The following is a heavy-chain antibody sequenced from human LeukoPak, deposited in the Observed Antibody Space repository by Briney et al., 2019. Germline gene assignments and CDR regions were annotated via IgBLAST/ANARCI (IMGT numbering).Heavy chain of an antibody. Sequence: GGSLRLSCAASGFTFSSYSMNWVRQAPGKGLEWVSSISSSSSYIYYADSVKGRFTISRDNSKNTLYLQMNSLRAEDTAVYYCARGLYYYDSSAYAFDYWGQGTLVTVSS. J-gene: IGHJ4*02. V-gene: IGHV3-21*04. CDR3: ARGLYYYDSSAYAFDY. CDR1: GFTFSSYS. D-gene: IGHD3-22*01. CDR2: ISSSSSYI.